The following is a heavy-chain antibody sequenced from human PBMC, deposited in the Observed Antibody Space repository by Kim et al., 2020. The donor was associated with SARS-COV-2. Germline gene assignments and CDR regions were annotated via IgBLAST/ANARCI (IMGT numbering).Heavy chain of an antibody. Sequence: GGSLRLSCAASGFTFSSYAMHWVRQAPGKGLEWVAVISYDGSNKYYADSVKGRFTISRDNSKNTLYLQMNSLRAEDTAVYYCATGSPPGEYYDSRVGAF. CDR2: ISYDGSNK. J-gene: IGHJ3*01. D-gene: IGHD3-22*01. CDR1: GFTFSSYA. V-gene: IGHV3-30*04. CDR3: ATGSPPGEYYDSRVGAF.